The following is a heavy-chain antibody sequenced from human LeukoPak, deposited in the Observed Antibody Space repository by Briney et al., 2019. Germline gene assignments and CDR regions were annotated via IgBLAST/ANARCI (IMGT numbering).Heavy chain of an antibody. CDR3: ARDDYGDYSFPD. D-gene: IGHD4-17*01. V-gene: IGHV4-39*02. CDR2: IYYSGST. Sequence: SETLSLTCTVSGGSISSSSYYWGWIRQPPGKGLEWIGSIYYSGSTYYNPSLKSRVTISVDTSKNQFSLKLSSVTAADTAVYYCARDDYGDYSFPDWGQGTLVTVSS. CDR1: GGSISSSSYY. J-gene: IGHJ4*02.